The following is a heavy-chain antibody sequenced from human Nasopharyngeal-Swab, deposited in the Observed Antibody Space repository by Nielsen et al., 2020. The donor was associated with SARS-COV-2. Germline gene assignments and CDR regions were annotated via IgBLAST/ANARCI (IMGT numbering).Heavy chain of an antibody. CDR1: GFTFSSYL. V-gene: IGHV3-7*01. CDR2: LKQNGSGQ. J-gene: IGHJ4*02. CDR3: ARYCSTTSCPRGFDY. D-gene: IGHD2-2*01. Sequence: GESLKISFAASGFTFSSYLMSLVRPAPGKGLEWVAHLKQNGSGQYYVDSVKGRFTISRDNAKNSLSLQMNSLRAEDTAVYYCARYCSTTSCPRGFDYWGQGTLVTVSS.